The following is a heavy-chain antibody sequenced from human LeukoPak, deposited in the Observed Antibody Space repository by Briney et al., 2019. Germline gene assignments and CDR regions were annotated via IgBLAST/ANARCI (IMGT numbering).Heavy chain of an antibody. J-gene: IGHJ4*02. Sequence: SWVKVSCKASGGTFSSYAISWVRQAPGQGLEWMGRIIPILGIANYAQKFQGRVTITADKSTSTAYMELSSLRSEDTAAYYCARIPPQNYSFDYWGQGTLVTVSS. CDR2: IIPILGIA. CDR3: ARIPPQNYSFDY. CDR1: GGTFSSYA. V-gene: IGHV1-69*04.